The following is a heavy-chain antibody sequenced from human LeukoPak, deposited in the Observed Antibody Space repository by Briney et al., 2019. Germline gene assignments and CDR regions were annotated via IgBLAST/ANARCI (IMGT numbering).Heavy chain of an antibody. Sequence: GGSLRLSCAASGFTFSSYSMNWVRQAPGEGLEWVSSISSSSSYIYYADSVKGRFTISRDNAKNSLYLQMNSLRAEDTAVYYCARDERGASDYWGQGTLVTVSS. V-gene: IGHV3-21*01. CDR2: ISSSSSYI. CDR3: ARDERGASDY. J-gene: IGHJ4*02. D-gene: IGHD1-1*01. CDR1: GFTFSSYS.